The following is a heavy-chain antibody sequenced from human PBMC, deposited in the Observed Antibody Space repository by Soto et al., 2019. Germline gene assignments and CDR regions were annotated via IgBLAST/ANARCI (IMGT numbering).Heavy chain of an antibody. Sequence: ASVQVSCKASGYTFTSYGISWVRQAPGQGLEWMGWISAYNGNTNYAQKLQGRVTMTTDTSTSTAYMELRSLRSDDTAVYYCARDLDITMVRGVIITYAFDIWGQGTMVTVSS. D-gene: IGHD3-10*01. CDR2: ISAYNGNT. CDR3: ARDLDITMVRGVIITYAFDI. J-gene: IGHJ3*02. CDR1: GYTFTSYG. V-gene: IGHV1-18*01.